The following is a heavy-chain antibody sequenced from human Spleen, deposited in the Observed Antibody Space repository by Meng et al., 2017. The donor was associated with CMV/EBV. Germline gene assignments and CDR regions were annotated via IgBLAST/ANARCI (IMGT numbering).Heavy chain of an antibody. CDR2: IKKRADSFTT. CDR1: GLSFTDHH. V-gene: IGHV3-72*01. J-gene: IGHJ3*02. D-gene: IGHD5-18*01. CDR3: TTEEKTYSYGYGGDAFDI. Sequence: GGSLRLSCAASGLSFTDHHMDWVRQSPGGGLEWVGQIKKRADSFTTHYAASVKGRFSISRDDSKNSVYLQMNSLRTEDTAVYYCTTEEKTYSYGYGGDAFDIWGQGTVVTVSS.